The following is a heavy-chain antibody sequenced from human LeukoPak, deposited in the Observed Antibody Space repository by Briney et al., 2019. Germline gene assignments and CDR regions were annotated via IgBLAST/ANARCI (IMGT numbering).Heavy chain of an antibody. Sequence: KPSETLSLTCTVSGGSISSYYWSWIRQPPGKGLEWIGYIYYSGSTNYNPSLKSRVTISVDTSKNQFSLKLSSVTAADTAVYYCARDGFVRGSDGYYYYMDVWGKGTTVTVSS. CDR3: ARDGFVRGSDGYYYYMDV. CDR1: GGSISSYY. V-gene: IGHV4-59*01. D-gene: IGHD1-26*01. CDR2: IYYSGST. J-gene: IGHJ6*03.